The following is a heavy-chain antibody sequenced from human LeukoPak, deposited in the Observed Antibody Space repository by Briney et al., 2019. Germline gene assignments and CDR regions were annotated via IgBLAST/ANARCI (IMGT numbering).Heavy chain of an antibody. V-gene: IGHV3-48*03. D-gene: IGHD6-19*01. CDR1: GFTFSSYE. CDR3: RSVGSSGWYVWGRPRYYMDV. J-gene: IGHJ6*03. CDR2: ISRSGSTI. Sequence: GGSLRPSCAASGFTFSSYETNWVRQAPGKGLEWVSYISRSGSTIYYADSVKGRFTISRDNAKNSLYLQTNSMRAEETAVYYCRSVGSSGWYVWGRPRYYMDVWGKGTTVTVSS.